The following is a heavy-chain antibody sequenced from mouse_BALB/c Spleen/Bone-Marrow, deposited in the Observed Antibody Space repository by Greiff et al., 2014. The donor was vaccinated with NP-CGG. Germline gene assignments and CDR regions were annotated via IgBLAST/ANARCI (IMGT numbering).Heavy chain of an antibody. CDR3: KRSDGNYYAMDY. Sequence: QVQLPQSDAELVKTGASVKISCKASGYAFTDHAIHWGKQKPEQGLEWVGYIPPGNGDIKYNEKFKGKATLTADKSSSTAYMQLNSPTSEDSAVYFCKRSDGNYYAMDYWGQGTSVTVSS. CDR1: GYAFTDHA. V-gene: IGHV1S53*02. CDR2: IPPGNGDI. J-gene: IGHJ4*01. D-gene: IGHD2-1*01.